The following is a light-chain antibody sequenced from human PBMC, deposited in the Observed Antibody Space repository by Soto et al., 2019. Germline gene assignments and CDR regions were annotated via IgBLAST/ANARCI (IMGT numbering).Light chain of an antibody. Sequence: QSALTKPASVSGSPGQSITISCTGTSSDDGSYNLVSWYQQHPGKAPKLMIYEGSKRPSGVSNRCSGSKSGTTASLTISGLQAEDEADYYCCSYAGSSTSVVFGGGTKLTVL. CDR1: SSDDGSYNL. V-gene: IGLV2-23*01. CDR2: EGS. J-gene: IGLJ2*01. CDR3: CSYAGSSTSVV.